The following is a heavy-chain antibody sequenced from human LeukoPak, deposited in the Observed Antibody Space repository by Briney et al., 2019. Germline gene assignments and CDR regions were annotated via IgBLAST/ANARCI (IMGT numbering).Heavy chain of an antibody. CDR1: GFTFSSYA. Sequence: GRSLRLSCAASGFTFSSYAMHWVRQAPGKGLEWVAVISYDGSNKYYADSVKGRFTISRDNSKNTLYLQMNSLRAEDTAVYYCARGGNSSSWYPLGYWGQGTLVTVSS. CDR3: ARGGNSSSWYPLGY. J-gene: IGHJ4*02. D-gene: IGHD6-13*01. CDR2: ISYDGSNK. V-gene: IGHV3-30*04.